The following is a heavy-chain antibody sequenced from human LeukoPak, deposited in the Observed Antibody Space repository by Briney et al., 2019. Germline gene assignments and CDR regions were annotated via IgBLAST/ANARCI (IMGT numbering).Heavy chain of an antibody. Sequence: PSQTLSLTCTVSGGSISSGDYYWSWIRQPPGKGLEWIGYIYYSGSTYYNPSLKSRVTISVDTSKNQFSLKLSSVTAADTAVYYCARDSRGYCSGGSCFWFDPWGQGTLVTVSS. D-gene: IGHD2-15*01. CDR1: GGSISSGDYY. V-gene: IGHV4-30-4*01. CDR2: IYYSGST. J-gene: IGHJ5*02. CDR3: ARDSRGYCSGGSCFWFDP.